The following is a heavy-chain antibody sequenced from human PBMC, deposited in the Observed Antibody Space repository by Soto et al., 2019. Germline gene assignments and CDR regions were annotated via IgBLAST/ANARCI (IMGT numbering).Heavy chain of an antibody. CDR2: IYYTGST. Sequence: SETLSLTCTVSGGSVSSESHYWSWIRQTPGKGLEWIGYIYYTGSTNYNPSLKGRVTMSVDTSRDQVSLRLRSVTRADTAVYYCSLGSAAGGGAYYYYYGMDVWGQGTTVTVSS. J-gene: IGHJ6*02. D-gene: IGHD6-13*01. CDR1: GGSVSSESHY. V-gene: IGHV4-61*01. CDR3: SLGSAAGGGAYYYYYGMDV.